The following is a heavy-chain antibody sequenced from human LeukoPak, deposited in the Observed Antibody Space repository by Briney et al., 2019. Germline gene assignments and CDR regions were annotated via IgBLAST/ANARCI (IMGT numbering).Heavy chain of an antibody. CDR3: ARRALRYCSSTSCPAQYYGVDV. J-gene: IGHJ6*04. D-gene: IGHD2-2*01. CDR1: GFIFSSYW. Sequence: GSLRLSCAASGFIFSSYWMSWVRQAPGKGLEWVANIKEDGSEKYYVDFVKGRFTISRDNAKNSLYLQTNSLRAEDTAVYYCARRALRYCSSTSCPAQYYGVDVWGKGTTVTVSS. CDR2: IKEDGSEK. V-gene: IGHV3-7*03.